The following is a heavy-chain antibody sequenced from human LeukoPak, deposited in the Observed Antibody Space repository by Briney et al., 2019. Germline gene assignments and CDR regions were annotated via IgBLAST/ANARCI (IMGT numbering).Heavy chain of an antibody. D-gene: IGHD1-1*01. V-gene: IGHV3-48*03. CDR3: ARDERVGAFDI. J-gene: IGHJ3*02. CDR2: ISSSGSTI. CDR1: GFTFSSYE. Sequence: GGSLRLSCAASGFTFSSYEMNWVRQAPGKGLEWVSYISSSGSTIYYADSVKGRFTISRDNAKNSLCLQMNSLRAEDTAVYYCARDERVGAFDIWGQGTMVTVSS.